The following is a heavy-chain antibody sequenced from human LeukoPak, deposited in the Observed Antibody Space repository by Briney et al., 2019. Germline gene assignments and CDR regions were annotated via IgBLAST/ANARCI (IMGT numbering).Heavy chain of an antibody. Sequence: ASVKVSCKASGYTFTSYGISWVRQAPGQGLEWMGWINPNSGGTNYAQKFQGRVTMTRDTSISTAYMELSRLRSDDTAVYYCARDRRPRVAAADYWGQGTLVTVSS. D-gene: IGHD6-13*01. CDR2: INPNSGGT. J-gene: IGHJ4*02. CDR1: GYTFTSYG. CDR3: ARDRRPRVAAADY. V-gene: IGHV1-2*02.